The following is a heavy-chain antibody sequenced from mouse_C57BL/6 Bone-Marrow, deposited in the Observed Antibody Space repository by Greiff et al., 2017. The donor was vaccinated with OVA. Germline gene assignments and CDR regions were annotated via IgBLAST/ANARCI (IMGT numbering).Heavy chain of an antibody. CDR1: GFTFSDYY. J-gene: IGHJ2*01. Sequence: EVKLVESEGGLVQPGSSMKLSCTASGFTFSDYYMAWVRQVPEKGLEWVANINYDGSSTYYLDSLKSRFIISRDNANNILYLQMSSLKSEDTATYYCARGYDGSPDFDYWGQGTTLTVSS. CDR3: ARGYDGSPDFDY. D-gene: IGHD2-3*01. V-gene: IGHV5-16*01. CDR2: INYDGSST.